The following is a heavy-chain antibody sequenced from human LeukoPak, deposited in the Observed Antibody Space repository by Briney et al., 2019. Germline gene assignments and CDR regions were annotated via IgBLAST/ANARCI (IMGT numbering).Heavy chain of an antibody. V-gene: IGHV4-31*03. Sequence: PSETLSLTCTVSGGSISSGGYYWSWIRQHPGKGLEWIGYIYYSGSTYYNPSLKSRVTISVDTSKNQFSLKLSSVTAADTAVYYCARHGNSPARPRWFDYWGQGTLVTVSS. J-gene: IGHJ4*02. CDR1: GGSISSGGYY. CDR3: ARHGNSPARPRWFDY. D-gene: IGHD6-6*01. CDR2: IYYSGST.